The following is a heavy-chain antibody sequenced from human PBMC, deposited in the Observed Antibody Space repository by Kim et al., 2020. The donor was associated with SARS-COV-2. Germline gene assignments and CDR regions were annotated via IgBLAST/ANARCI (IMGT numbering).Heavy chain of an antibody. CDR1: GGSISSSNW. D-gene: IGHD4-17*01. J-gene: IGHJ5*02. V-gene: IGHV4-4*02. Sequence: SETLSLTCAVSGGSISSSNWWSWVRQPPGKGLEWIGEIYHSGSTNYNPSLKSRVTISVDKSKNQFSLKLSSVTAADTAVYYCARELEPQYGDYWFDPWGQGTLVTVSS. CDR2: IYHSGST. CDR3: ARELEPQYGDYWFDP.